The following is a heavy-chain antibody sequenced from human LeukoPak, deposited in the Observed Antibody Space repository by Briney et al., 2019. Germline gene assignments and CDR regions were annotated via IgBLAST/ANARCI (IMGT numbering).Heavy chain of an antibody. CDR1: GFTFSSYA. Sequence: GGSLRLSCAASGFTFSSYAMSWVRQAPGKGLEWVSAISGSCGGTYYADSVKGRFTTSRDNSKNTLYLQMNSLRAEDTAVYYCAKGTDSYGRRTSFDYWGQGTLVTVSS. CDR3: AKGTDSYGRRTSFDY. CDR2: ISGSCGGT. D-gene: IGHD5-18*01. V-gene: IGHV3-23*01. J-gene: IGHJ4*02.